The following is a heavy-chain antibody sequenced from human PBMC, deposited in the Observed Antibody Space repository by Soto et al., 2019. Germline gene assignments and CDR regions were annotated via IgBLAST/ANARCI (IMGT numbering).Heavy chain of an antibody. D-gene: IGHD2-21*02. V-gene: IGHV4-59*01. CDR3: ARMTFDDYFDY. Sequence: QVQLQESGPGLVKPSETLSLTCTVSGGSITSYYWSWIRQPPGKGLEWIGYIYYSETTNYNPSLKSRVTISVDTSKNQFSLKLSSVTAADTAVYYCARMTFDDYFDYWGQGTLVTVSS. CDR2: IYYSETT. CDR1: GGSITSYY. J-gene: IGHJ4*02.